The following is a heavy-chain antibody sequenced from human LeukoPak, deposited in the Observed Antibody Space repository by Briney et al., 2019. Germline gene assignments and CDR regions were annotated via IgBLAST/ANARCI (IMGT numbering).Heavy chain of an antibody. Sequence: ASVKVSCKTSGYTFTVYHMHWVRQAPGQGLEWMGWINPNSGATNCAQNLQGRVTMTSGTSISTAYMEMSSLTSDDTAVYYCGLVTSGNWWFDPWGQGTLVTVSS. CDR3: GLVTSGNWWFDP. D-gene: IGHD2-21*02. V-gene: IGHV1-2*02. CDR1: GYTFTVYH. CDR2: INPNSGAT. J-gene: IGHJ5*02.